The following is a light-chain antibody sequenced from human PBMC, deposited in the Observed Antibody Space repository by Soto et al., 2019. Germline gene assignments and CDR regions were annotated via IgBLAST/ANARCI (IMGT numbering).Light chain of an antibody. J-gene: IGKJ1*01. CDR1: QSISSY. CDR3: QQSYSTLRRT. V-gene: IGKV1-39*01. Sequence: DIPMTQSPSSLSASVGDRVTITCRASQSISSYLNWYQQKPGKAPKLLIYAASSLQSGVPSRFSGSGSGTDFTLTISSLQTEDFATYYCQQSYSTLRRTFGQGTKVEIK. CDR2: AAS.